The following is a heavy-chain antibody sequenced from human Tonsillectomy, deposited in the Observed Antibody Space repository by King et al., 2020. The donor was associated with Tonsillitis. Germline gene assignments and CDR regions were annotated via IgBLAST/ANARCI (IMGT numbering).Heavy chain of an antibody. J-gene: IGHJ4*02. CDR1: GYTFTGYY. CDR2: INPNNGGT. Sequence: LVESGAEVKKPGASGKVSCKASGYTFTGYYIHWGRQAPGQRVEWVGGINPNNGGTNYAPKFQGRGTMTRDTSISPAYMELSRLRSDDTAVYYCARRYNWNDAAGYWGQGTLVTVSS. V-gene: IGHV1-2*02. D-gene: IGHD1-20*01. CDR3: ARRYNWNDAAGY.